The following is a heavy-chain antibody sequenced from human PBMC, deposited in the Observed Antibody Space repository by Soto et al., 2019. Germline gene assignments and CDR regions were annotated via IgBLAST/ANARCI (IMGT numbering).Heavy chain of an antibody. CDR2: IYYSGST. Sequence: QVQLQESGPGLVKPSQTLSLTCTVSGGSISSGGYYWSWIRQHPGKGLEWIGYIYYSGSTYYNPSLKILVTISVDPSNNQYSLKLSSVTAADTAVYYCARELSYYDFWSGYYPPYYYYGMDVWGQGTTVTVSS. D-gene: IGHD3-3*01. CDR1: GGSISSGGYY. J-gene: IGHJ6*02. V-gene: IGHV4-31*01. CDR3: ARELSYYDFWSGYYPPYYYYGMDV.